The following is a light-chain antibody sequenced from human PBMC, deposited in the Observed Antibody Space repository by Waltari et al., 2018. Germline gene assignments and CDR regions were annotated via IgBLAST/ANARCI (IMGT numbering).Light chain of an antibody. CDR1: SSDVGSFNR. CDR3: SSYTSSSTSYVV. Sequence: QSALTQPPPVSGSPGQSVTISCTGTSSDVGSFNRFSWYQQPPGTAPKLMIYEVSNRPLGVPGRFSGSKSGNTAALTISGRQAEDEADYCCSSYTSSSTSYVVFGGGTKLTVL. V-gene: IGLV2-18*02. CDR2: EVS. J-gene: IGLJ2*01.